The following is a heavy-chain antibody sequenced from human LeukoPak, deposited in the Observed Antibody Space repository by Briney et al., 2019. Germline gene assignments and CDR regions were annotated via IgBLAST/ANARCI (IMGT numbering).Heavy chain of an antibody. J-gene: IGHJ4*02. V-gene: IGHV3-64*01. CDR2: ISSNGGST. D-gene: IGHD6-13*01. Sequence: GGSLRLSRAASGFTFSSYAMHWVRQAPGKGLEYVSAISSNGGSTYYANSVKGRFTISRDNSKNTLYLQMGSLRAEDMAVYYCATSIAAAGTFYWGQGTLVTVSS. CDR1: GFTFSSYA. CDR3: ATSIAAAGTFY.